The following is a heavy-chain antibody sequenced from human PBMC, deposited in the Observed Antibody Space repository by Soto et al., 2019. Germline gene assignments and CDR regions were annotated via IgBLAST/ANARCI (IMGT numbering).Heavy chain of an antibody. Sequence: PSETLSLTCTVSGGSITSDYSCWSWIRQPPGEGLEWIGHIFDSRTTYTNPSLRNQVAISLDTSKNHLSLTLSSLTAADTAVYYCARGPSGDKVHYWGKGALVTVS. D-gene: IGHD7-27*01. J-gene: IGHJ4*02. CDR1: GGSITSDYSC. CDR2: IFDSRTT. V-gene: IGHV4-30-4*01. CDR3: ARGPSGDKVHY.